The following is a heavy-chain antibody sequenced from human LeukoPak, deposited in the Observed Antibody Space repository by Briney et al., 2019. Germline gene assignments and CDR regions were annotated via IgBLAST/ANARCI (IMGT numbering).Heavy chain of an antibody. Sequence: ASVKVSCKASGYTFTGYYMHWVRQAPGQGLEWMGWINPNSGGTNYAQKFQGRVTMTRDTSISTAYMELSRLRSDDTAVYYCARDGYSGSYQVDFDYWGQGTLVTVSS. CDR2: INPNSGGT. CDR3: ARDGYSGSYQVDFDY. J-gene: IGHJ4*02. V-gene: IGHV1-2*02. CDR1: GYTFTGYY. D-gene: IGHD1-26*01.